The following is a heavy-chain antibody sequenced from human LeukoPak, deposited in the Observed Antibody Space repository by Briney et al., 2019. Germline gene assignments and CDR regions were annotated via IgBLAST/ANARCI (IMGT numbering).Heavy chain of an antibody. J-gene: IGHJ5*02. CDR1: GCSISSDRYY. Sequence: PSQTLSLTCTVSGCSISSDRYYWICIPQPAGKGLEWIVRIYTSGNTNYNPSRKSPVTISVDTSKNQFSLKLSSVTAADTAVYYCARGWGSGWGSYNWFDPWAQGTLVSVS. D-gene: IGHD6-19*01. CDR3: ARGWGSGWGSYNWFDP. CDR2: IYTSGNT. V-gene: IGHV4-61*02.